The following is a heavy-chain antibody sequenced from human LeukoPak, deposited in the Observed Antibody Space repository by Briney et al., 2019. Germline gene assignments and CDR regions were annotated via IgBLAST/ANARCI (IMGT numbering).Heavy chain of an antibody. CDR3: ARSNSGSNFDY. V-gene: IGHV4-59*01. J-gene: IGHJ4*02. D-gene: IGHD5-12*01. Sequence: SEALSLTCTVSGGSISSYYWNWIRQTPGKGLEWIGYIYYSGSTNYNPSLKSRVTISVDTSKNQFSLKLSSVTAADTAVYYCARSNSGSNFDYWGQGTLVTVSS. CDR1: GGSISSYY. CDR2: IYYSGST.